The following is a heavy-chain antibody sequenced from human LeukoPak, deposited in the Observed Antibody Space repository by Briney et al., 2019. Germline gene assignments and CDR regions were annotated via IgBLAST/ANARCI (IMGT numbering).Heavy chain of an antibody. Sequence: LPGGSLRLSCAASGFTFSSYAMSWVRQAPGKGLEWVSAISGSGGSTYYADSVKGRFTISRDNSKNTLYLQMNSLRAEDTAVYYCAREVSMLVVATSWSYAMDVWGQGTTVTVSS. D-gene: IGHD3-22*01. CDR1: GFTFSSYA. CDR3: AREVSMLVVATSWSYAMDV. CDR2: ISGSGGST. V-gene: IGHV3-23*01. J-gene: IGHJ6*02.